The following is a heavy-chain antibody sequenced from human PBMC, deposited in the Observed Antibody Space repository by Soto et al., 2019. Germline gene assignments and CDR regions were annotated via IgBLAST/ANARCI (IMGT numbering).Heavy chain of an antibody. CDR3: ARDSSGYYYYYGMDV. Sequence: GGSLRLSCAASGFTVSSNYMSWVRQAPGKGLEWVSVIYSGGSTYYADSVKGRFTISRDNSKNTLYLQMNSLRAEDTAVYYCARDSSGYYYYYGMDVWGQGTTVTVFS. V-gene: IGHV3-66*01. CDR2: IYSGGST. CDR1: GFTVSSNY. J-gene: IGHJ6*02. D-gene: IGHD6-19*01.